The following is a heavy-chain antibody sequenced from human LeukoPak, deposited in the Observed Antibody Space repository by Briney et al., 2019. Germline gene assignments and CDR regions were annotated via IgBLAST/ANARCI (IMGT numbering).Heavy chain of an antibody. CDR2: ISSSGSTI. CDR1: GFTFSDYY. CDR3: ASGAYDSSGYPAHFDY. V-gene: IGHV3-11*01. D-gene: IGHD3-22*01. J-gene: IGHJ4*02. Sequence: GGSLRLSCAASGFTFSDYYMSWIRQALGKGLEWVSYISSSGSTIYYADSVKGRFTISRDDAKNSLYLQMNSLRAEDTAVYYCASGAYDSSGYPAHFDYWGQGTLVTVSS.